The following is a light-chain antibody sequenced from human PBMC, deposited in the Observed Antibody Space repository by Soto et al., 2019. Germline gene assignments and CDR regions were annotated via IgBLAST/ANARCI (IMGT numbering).Light chain of an antibody. V-gene: IGLV2-14*01. CDR1: SSDVGGYNY. J-gene: IGLJ2*01. CDR2: DVS. CDR3: SSYTSSSTLV. Sequence: QSALTQPASVSGSPGQSITISCTGTSSDVGGYNYVSWYQQHPGKAPKLMFYDVSNRPSGVSNRFSGSKSVNTASLTISGLQAEDEADYYCSSYTSSSTLVFGGGTKLTVL.